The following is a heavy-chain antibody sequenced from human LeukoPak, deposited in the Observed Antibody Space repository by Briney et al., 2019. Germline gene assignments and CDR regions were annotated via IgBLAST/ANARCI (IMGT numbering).Heavy chain of an antibody. CDR1: GYSISSGYY. J-gene: IGHJ2*01. Sequence: PSETLSLTCTVSGYSISSGYYWGWIRQPPGKGLEWIGSIYHSGSTYYNPSLKSRVTISVDTSKNQFSLKLSSVTAADTAVYYCAGSIYCSGGICLYWYFDLWGRGTLVTVSS. D-gene: IGHD2-15*01. CDR3: AGSIYCSGGICLYWYFDL. CDR2: IYHSGST. V-gene: IGHV4-38-2*02.